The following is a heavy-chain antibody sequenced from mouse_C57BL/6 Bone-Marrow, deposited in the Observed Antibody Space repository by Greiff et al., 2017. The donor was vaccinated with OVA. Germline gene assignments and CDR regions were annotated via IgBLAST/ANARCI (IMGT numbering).Heavy chain of an antibody. D-gene: IGHD2-2*01. CDR1: GYAFTNYL. V-gene: IGHV1-54*01. J-gene: IGHJ4*01. Sequence: QVQLQQSGAELVRPGTSVKVSCKASGYAFTNYLIEWVKQRPGQGLEWIGVINPGSGGTNYNEKFKGKATLTADKSSSTAYMQLSSLTSEDSAVYFCAGSALWFRYWGQGTSVTVSS. CDR2: INPGSGGT. CDR3: AGSALWFRY.